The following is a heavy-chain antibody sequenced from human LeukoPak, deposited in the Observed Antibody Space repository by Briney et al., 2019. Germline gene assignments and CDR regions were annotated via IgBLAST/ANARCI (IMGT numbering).Heavy chain of an antibody. V-gene: IGHV1-2*02. D-gene: IGHD6-13*01. Sequence: ASVKVSCKASGYTFTDYYFHWVRQAPGQGLEWMGWIIPNSGGTNCAQKFQGRVTMTRDTSISTTYMELSSLRSDDTAAYYCARGPAAALFDYWGQGTLVTVSS. CDR1: GYTFTDYY. CDR3: ARGPAAALFDY. J-gene: IGHJ4*02. CDR2: IIPNSGGT.